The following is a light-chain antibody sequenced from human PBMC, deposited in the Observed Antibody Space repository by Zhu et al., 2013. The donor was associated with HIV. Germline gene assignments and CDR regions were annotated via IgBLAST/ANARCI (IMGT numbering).Light chain of an antibody. J-gene: IGKJ1*01. CDR2: WAS. CDR1: QSVLYSSNGNNY. V-gene: IGKV4-1*01. CDR3: QQYNTYWT. Sequence: DIVMTQSPDSLTVSLGERATINCKSSQSVLYSSNGNNYLAWYQQKPGQPPKLLIYWASTRESGVPDRFSGSGSGTDFTLTINSLQADDFATYYCQQYNTYWTFGQGTKVEVK.